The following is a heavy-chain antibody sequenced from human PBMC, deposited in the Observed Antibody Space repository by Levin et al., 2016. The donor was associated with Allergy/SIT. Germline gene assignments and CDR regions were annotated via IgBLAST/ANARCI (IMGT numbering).Heavy chain of an antibody. CDR3: ANLARGSSWSGDAFDI. D-gene: IGHD6-13*01. CDR2: ISGSGGST. J-gene: IGHJ3*02. CDR1: GFTFSSYA. V-gene: IGHV3-23*01. Sequence: GESLKISCAASGFTFSSYAMSWVRQAPGKGLEWVSAISGSGGSTYYADSVKGRFTISRDNSKDTLYLQMNSLRAEDTAVYYCANLARGSSWSGDAFDIWGQGTMVTVSS.